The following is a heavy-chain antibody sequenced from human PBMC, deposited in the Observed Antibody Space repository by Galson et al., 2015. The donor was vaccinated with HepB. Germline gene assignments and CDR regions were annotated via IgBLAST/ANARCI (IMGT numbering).Heavy chain of an antibody. CDR2: IWYDGSNK. D-gene: IGHD3-22*01. J-gene: IGHJ4*02. V-gene: IGHV3-33*01. CDR3: ARDRMKWLPRYYFDY. CDR1: GFSFSSYG. Sequence: SLRLSCAASGFSFSSYGMHWVRQAPGKGLEWVAVIWYDGSNKYYADSVKGRFTISRDNSKNTLYLQMNSLRAEDTAVYYCARDRMKWLPRYYFDYWGQGTLVTVSS.